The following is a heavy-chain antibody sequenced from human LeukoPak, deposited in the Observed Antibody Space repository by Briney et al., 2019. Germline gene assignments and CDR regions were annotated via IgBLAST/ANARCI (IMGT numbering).Heavy chain of an antibody. CDR1: GFAFGTYW. V-gene: IGHV3-74*01. D-gene: IGHD3-22*01. CDR3: ARMADYDRSGFYGYLPY. J-gene: IGHJ1*01. Sequence: GGSLRLSCAASGFAFGTYWMHWVRHAPGKGLEWLSRMNGEGSTINYADSVKGRFTISRDNAKNTLYLQIDSLRVEDTAVYYCARMADYDRSGFYGYLPYWGQGTLVTVSS. CDR2: MNGEGSTI.